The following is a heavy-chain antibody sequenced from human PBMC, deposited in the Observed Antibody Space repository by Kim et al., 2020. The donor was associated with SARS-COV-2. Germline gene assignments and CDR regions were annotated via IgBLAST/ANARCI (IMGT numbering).Heavy chain of an antibody. Sequence: GRTSYNPSLSSRVTISVDTSKNQFSLKLTSVTAADTAVYYCARHVSSGFDFWGQGILVTVSS. CDR3: ARHVSSGFDF. V-gene: IGHV4-59*08. D-gene: IGHD6-25*01. J-gene: IGHJ4*02. CDR2: GRT.